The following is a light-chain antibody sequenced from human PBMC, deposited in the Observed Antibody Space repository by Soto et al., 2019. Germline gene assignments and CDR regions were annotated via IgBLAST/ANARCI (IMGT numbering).Light chain of an antibody. Sequence: EIRMTQSPSSLSVSTGGRATLSCRASQGVASNLAWYQQKPGQAPRLLIYGAPTRATGTPARFSGSGSGTEFTLTISSLQSEDFAIYYCQQYNRWPRTFGRGTKVDIK. CDR2: GAP. J-gene: IGKJ4*02. CDR3: QQYNRWPRT. CDR1: QGVASN. V-gene: IGKV3-15*01.